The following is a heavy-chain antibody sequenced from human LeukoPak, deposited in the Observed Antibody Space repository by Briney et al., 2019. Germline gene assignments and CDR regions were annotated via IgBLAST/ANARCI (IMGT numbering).Heavy chain of an antibody. V-gene: IGHV1-69*04. D-gene: IGHD2-15*01. CDR3: ATHSPGGYCSGGSCYSLNYYYGMDV. J-gene: IGHJ6*02. Sequence: SVKVSCKASGDSFSSYAISWVRQAPGQGLEWMGRIIPILGIANYAQKFQGRVTITADKSTSTAYMELSSLRSEDTAVYYCATHSPGGYCSGGSCYSLNYYYGMDVWGQGTTVTVSS. CDR1: GDSFSSYA. CDR2: IIPILGIA.